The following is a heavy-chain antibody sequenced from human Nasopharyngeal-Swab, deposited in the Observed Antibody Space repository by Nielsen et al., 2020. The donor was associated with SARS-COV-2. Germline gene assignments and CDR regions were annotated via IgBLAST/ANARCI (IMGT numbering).Heavy chain of an antibody. Sequence: GGSLRLSCAASGFTFSSYSMNWVRQAPGKGLEWVSYISSSSSTIYYADSVKGRFTISRDNAKNSLYLQMNSLRAEDTAVYYCAKAPRAAAGPHWYFDLWGRGTLVTVSS. CDR2: ISSSSSTI. CDR3: AKAPRAAAGPHWYFDL. D-gene: IGHD6-13*01. V-gene: IGHV3-48*01. J-gene: IGHJ2*01. CDR1: GFTFSSYS.